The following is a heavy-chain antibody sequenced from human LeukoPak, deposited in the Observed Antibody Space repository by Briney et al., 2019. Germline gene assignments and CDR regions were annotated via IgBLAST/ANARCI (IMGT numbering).Heavy chain of an antibody. CDR3: AKDRRLYDILTPFDY. J-gene: IGHJ4*02. CDR1: GFTVNRNW. CDR2: ISNDAGNY. V-gene: IGHV3-30*18. D-gene: IGHD3-9*01. Sequence: GGSLRLSCAASGFTVNRNWMSWVRQAPGKGLEWVALISNDAGNYYYADSVKGRFTISRDNSKNTLYLQMNSLRAEDTAVYFCAKDRRLYDILTPFDYWGQGTLVTVSS.